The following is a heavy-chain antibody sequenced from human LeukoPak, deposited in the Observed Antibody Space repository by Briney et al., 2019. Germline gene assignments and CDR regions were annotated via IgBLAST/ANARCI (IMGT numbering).Heavy chain of an antibody. Sequence: SETLSLTCAVYGGSFNGYYWNWIRQPPGKGLEWIGELNHDGSTNSNPSLTSRVTISVDTSKNQFSLKLNSLTAADTAVYYCATAPNEYQLLHPSAFDIWGQGTMVTVSS. CDR3: ATAPNEYQLLHPSAFDI. D-gene: IGHD2-2*02. CDR1: GGSFNGYY. J-gene: IGHJ3*02. CDR2: LNHDGST. V-gene: IGHV4-34*01.